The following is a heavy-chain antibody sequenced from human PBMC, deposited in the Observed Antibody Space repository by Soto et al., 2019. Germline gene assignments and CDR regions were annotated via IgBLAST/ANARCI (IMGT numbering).Heavy chain of an antibody. J-gene: IGHJ5*02. CDR2: MNPNGGNT. V-gene: IGHV1-8*01. CDR1: GYTFTSYD. Sequence: GASVKVSCKASGYTFTSYDINWVRQATGQGLEWMGWMNPNGGNTGYAQKFQGRVTMTRNTSISTAYMELSSLRSEDTAVYYCARGQGSSWSHAGSTWFDPWGQGTLVTVSS. CDR3: ARGQGSSWSHAGSTWFDP. D-gene: IGHD6-13*01.